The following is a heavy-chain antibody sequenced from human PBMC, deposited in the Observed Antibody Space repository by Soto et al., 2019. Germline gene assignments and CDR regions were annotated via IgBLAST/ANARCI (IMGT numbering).Heavy chain of an antibody. D-gene: IGHD1-26*01. Sequence: SETLSLTCIVSGASISSSSFYWGWIRQPPGKGLEWIGSITYSGNTYRNPSLKSRVTISADTSKDQFSLKLSSVTAADTAVYYCTRHRVGATNPIDYWGQGTLVTVSS. CDR3: TRHRVGATNPIDY. CDR2: ITYSGNT. J-gene: IGHJ4*02. CDR1: GASISSSSFY. V-gene: IGHV4-39*01.